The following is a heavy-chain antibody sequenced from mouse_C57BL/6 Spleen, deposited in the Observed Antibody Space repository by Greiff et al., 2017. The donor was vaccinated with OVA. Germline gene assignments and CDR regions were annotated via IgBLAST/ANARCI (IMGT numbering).Heavy chain of an antibody. CDR3: VRESYYGSSYWYFDV. V-gene: IGHV10-3*01. CDR2: IRSKSSNYAT. Sequence: GGGLVQPKGSLKLSCAASGFTFNTYAMHWVRQAPGKGLEWVARIRSKSSNYATYYADSVKDRFTISRDDSQSLLYLQMNNLKTEDTAMYYCVRESYYGSSYWYFDVWGTGTTVTVSS. CDR1: GFTFNTYA. J-gene: IGHJ1*03. D-gene: IGHD1-1*01.